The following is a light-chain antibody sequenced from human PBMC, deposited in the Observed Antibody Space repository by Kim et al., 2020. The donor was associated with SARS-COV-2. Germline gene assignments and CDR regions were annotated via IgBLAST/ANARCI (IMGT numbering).Light chain of an antibody. CDR3: QQYASSPWT. Sequence: SPGERATSACTAGQRVSTNYLAWYQHKPGQTPRVLSYGASSKVTGIPDRFSTSGSGTDFCLTINRLEPEDFAVYYCQQYASSPWTFGQGTKVVIK. V-gene: IGKV3-20*01. CDR1: QRVSTNY. J-gene: IGKJ1*01. CDR2: GAS.